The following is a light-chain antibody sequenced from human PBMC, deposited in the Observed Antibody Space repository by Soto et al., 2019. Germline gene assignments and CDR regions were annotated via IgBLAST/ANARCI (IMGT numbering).Light chain of an antibody. V-gene: IGLV2-14*01. J-gene: IGLJ1*01. Sequence: QSALTKPASVSWSPGQSITISCTGTSSDVGSYNYVSWYQQHPGKAPKLMIYEVSDRPSGISSRFSGSKSGNTASLTISGLQTEDEADYYCSSYTSSSTLFGTGTKVTVL. CDR1: SSDVGSYNY. CDR3: SSYTSSSTL. CDR2: EVS.